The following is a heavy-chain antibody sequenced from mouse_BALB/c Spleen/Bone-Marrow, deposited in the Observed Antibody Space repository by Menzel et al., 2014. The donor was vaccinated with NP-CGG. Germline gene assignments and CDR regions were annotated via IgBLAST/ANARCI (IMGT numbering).Heavy chain of an antibody. J-gene: IGHJ2*01. CDR2: IYPGDGDT. CDR3: AFGNYDFDY. V-gene: IGHV1-80*01. D-gene: IGHD2-1*01. CDR1: GYAFSSYW. Sequence: VQLQQSGAELVRPGSSVKISCKASGYAFSSYWMNWVKQRPGQGLEWIGRIYPGDGDTNYSGKFKGKATLTADESSSTAYMQLSSLTSEDSAVYFCAFGNYDFDYWGQGTTLTVSS.